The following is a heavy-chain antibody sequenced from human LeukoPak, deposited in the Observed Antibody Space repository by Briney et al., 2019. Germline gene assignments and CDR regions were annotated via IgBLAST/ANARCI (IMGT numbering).Heavy chain of an antibody. CDR2: ISGGGRTT. J-gene: IGHJ4*02. CDR1: GFTFTNHA. D-gene: IGHD2-2*01. V-gene: IGHV3-23*01. Sequence: GGSLRLSCAASGFTFTNHAMSWVRQAPGKGLQWIAVISGGGRTTEYADSVKDRFTVSRDNSMNTLSLHIDSLRVEDTAIYYCAKNVVFTRYFDSWGQGTLVTVSS. CDR3: AKNVVFTRYFDS.